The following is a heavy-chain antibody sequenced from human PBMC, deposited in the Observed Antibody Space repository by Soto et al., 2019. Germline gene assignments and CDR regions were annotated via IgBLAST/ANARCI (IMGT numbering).Heavy chain of an antibody. V-gene: IGHV1-69*01. CDR1: GTISDYG. CDR2: IIPIFGTA. CDR3: TLGFLGYCSGGSCYSVYYGMDV. Sequence: GTISDYGGSCVRQTKGQGLEWMGGIIPIFGTANYAQKFQGRVTITADESTSTAYMELSSLRSEDTAVYYCTLGFLGYCSGGSCYSVYYGMDVWGQGTTVTVSS. D-gene: IGHD2-15*01. J-gene: IGHJ6*02.